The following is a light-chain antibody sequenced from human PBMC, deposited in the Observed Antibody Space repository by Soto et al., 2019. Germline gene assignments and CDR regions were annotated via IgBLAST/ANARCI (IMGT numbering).Light chain of an antibody. CDR2: VAS. V-gene: IGKV3-15*01. J-gene: IGKJ5*01. CDR3: QQYNNWPPST. Sequence: EIVMTQSPATLSVSPGERATRSCRASQNVSSNLAWYQQKPGQAPRLLIYVASTRATGIPATFSGSGSGTEFALTISSLQSEDFAVYYCQQYNNWPPSTFGQGTRLEIK. CDR1: QNVSSN.